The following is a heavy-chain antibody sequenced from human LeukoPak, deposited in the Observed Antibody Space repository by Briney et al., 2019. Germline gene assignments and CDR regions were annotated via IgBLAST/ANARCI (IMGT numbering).Heavy chain of an antibody. V-gene: IGHV3-23*01. J-gene: IGHJ6*03. Sequence: PGGSLRLSCAASGFTFSSYAMSWVRQAPGKGLEWVSAISGSGGSTYYADSVKGRFTISRDNSKNTLYLQMNSLRAEDTAVYYCAKRTRREIFGVVSYYYYYMDVWGKGTTVTVSS. CDR3: AKRTRREIFGVVSYYYYYMDV. CDR2: ISGSGGST. D-gene: IGHD3-3*01. CDR1: GFTFSSYA.